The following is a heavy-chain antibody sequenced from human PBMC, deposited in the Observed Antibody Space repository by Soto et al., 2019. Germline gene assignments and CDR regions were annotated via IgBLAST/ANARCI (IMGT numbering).Heavy chain of an antibody. Sequence: SVKVSCKASGFTFTSSAMQWVRQARGQRLEWIGWIVVGSGNTNYAQKFQERVTITRDMSTSTAYMELSSLRSEDTAVYYCAGCPRASCYGRDAFDIWGQGTMVTVPS. CDR2: IVVGSGNT. J-gene: IGHJ3*02. CDR1: GFTFTSSA. V-gene: IGHV1-58*02. CDR3: AGCPRASCYGRDAFDI. D-gene: IGHD2-2*01.